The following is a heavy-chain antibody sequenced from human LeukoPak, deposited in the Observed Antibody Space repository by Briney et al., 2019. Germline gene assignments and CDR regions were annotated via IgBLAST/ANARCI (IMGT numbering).Heavy chain of an antibody. V-gene: IGHV3-30*04. Sequence: PGGSLRLSCAASGFTFSSYAMHWVRQAPGKGLEWVAVISYDGSNKYYADSVKGRFTISRDNSKNTLYLQMNSLRAEDTAVYYCARGGAYDYVWGSQIYWGQGTLVTVSS. CDR3: ARGGAYDYVWGSQIY. CDR1: GFTFSSYA. J-gene: IGHJ4*02. D-gene: IGHD3-16*01. CDR2: ISYDGSNK.